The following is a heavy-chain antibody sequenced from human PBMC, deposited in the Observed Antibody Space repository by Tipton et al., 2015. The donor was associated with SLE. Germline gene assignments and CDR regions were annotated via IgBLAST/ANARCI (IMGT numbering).Heavy chain of an antibody. CDR2: ISYDGSNK. D-gene: IGHD1-26*01. CDR3: ARIVDNGSDL. J-gene: IGHJ3*01. Sequence: SLRLSCAASGFTFSSYAMHWVRQAPGKGLEWVAVISYDGSNKYYADSVKGRFTISRDNSKNTLYLQMNSLRAEDTAVYYCARIVDNGSDLWGQGTMVTVSS. CDR1: GFTFSSYA. V-gene: IGHV3-30*04.